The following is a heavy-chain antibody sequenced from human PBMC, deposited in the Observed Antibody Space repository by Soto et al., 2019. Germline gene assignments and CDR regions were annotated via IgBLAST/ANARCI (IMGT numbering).Heavy chain of an antibody. V-gene: IGHV4-39*01. D-gene: IGHD1-1*01. CDR2: IYYSGST. CDR1: GGSICSSSYY. CDR3: ARLGINWNRGGVYYGMDV. Sequence: PSETLSLTCXVSGGSICSSSYYCGWIRQPPGKGLEWIGSIYYSGSTYYNPSLKSRVTISVDTSKNQFSLKLSSVTAADTAVYYCARLGINWNRGGVYYGMDVWGQGTTVTVSS. J-gene: IGHJ6*02.